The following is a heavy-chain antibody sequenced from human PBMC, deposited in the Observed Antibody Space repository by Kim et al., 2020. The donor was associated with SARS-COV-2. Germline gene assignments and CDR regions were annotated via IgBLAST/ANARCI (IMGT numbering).Heavy chain of an antibody. J-gene: IGHJ4*02. CDR2: IYYSGST. Sequence: SETLSLTCTVSGGSISSSSYYWGWIRQPPGNGLEWIGSIYYSGSTYYNPSLKSRVTISVDTSKNQFSLKLSSVTAADTAVYYCATYYYDSSGYYDYWGQGTLVTVSS. CDR1: GGSISSSSYY. CDR3: ATYYYDSSGYYDY. D-gene: IGHD3-22*01. V-gene: IGHV4-39*01.